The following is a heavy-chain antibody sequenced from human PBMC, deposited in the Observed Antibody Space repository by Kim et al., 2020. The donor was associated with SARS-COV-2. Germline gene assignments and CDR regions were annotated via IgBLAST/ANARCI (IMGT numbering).Heavy chain of an antibody. CDR2: IYYSGST. Sequence: SETLSLTCTVSGGSISSGGYYWSWIRQHPGKGLEWIGYIYYSGSTYYNPSLKSRVTISVDTSKNQFSLKLSSVTAADTAVYYCARGDTAMGYYPWGQGTLVTVSS. V-gene: IGHV4-31*03. J-gene: IGHJ5*02. CDR1: GGSISSGGYY. D-gene: IGHD5-18*01. CDR3: ARGDTAMGYYP.